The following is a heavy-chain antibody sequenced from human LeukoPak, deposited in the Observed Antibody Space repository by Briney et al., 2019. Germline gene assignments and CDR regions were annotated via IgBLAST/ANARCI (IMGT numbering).Heavy chain of an antibody. V-gene: IGHV5-51*01. CDR2: IYPGDSDT. Sequence: GASLKISCNGSGYIFTNYWICWVRQMPGKGLEWMGIIYPGDSDTIYSPSFQVQVTISADKSISTAYLQWSSLEASDTAMYYCERARAGVFDYWGQGTLVAVSS. CDR3: ERARAGVFDY. D-gene: IGHD6-13*01. CDR1: GYIFTNYW. J-gene: IGHJ4*02.